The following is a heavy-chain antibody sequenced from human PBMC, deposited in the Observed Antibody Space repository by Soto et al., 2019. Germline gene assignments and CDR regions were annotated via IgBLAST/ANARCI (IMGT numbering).Heavy chain of an antibody. V-gene: IGHV3-23*01. D-gene: IGHD3-10*01. J-gene: IGHJ4*02. CDR1: GFSFSGYA. Sequence: PGGSLRLSCAASGFSFSGYAMTWVRQTPWKGLEWVSAISGSGGSTYYADSVKGRFTISRDNSKNTLYLQMNSLRAEDTAVYYCVLWPPYYFDYWGQGTLVTSPQ. CDR2: ISGSGGST. CDR3: VLWPPYYFDY.